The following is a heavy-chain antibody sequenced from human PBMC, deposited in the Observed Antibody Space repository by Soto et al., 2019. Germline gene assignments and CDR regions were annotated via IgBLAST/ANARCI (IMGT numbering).Heavy chain of an antibody. CDR1: GFTFSDYY. Sequence: QVQLVDSGGGLVKPGGSLRRSCAASGFTFSDYYMAWIRQAPGKGLECISYITSSGQTTYYADSVKGRFTISRDNARNSLLLQMNNLRAEDTAVYYCARESKSDAAFDYWGQGTLVSASS. CDR2: ITSSGQTT. V-gene: IGHV3-11*01. D-gene: IGHD6-13*01. J-gene: IGHJ4*02. CDR3: ARESKSDAAFDY.